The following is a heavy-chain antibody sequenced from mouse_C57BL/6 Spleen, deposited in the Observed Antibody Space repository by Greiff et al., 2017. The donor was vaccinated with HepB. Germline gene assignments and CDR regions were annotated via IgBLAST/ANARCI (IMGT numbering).Heavy chain of an antibody. V-gene: IGHV1-69*01. CDR1: GYTFTSYW. CDR2: IDPSDSYT. CDR3: ARPDSSGYGY. Sequence: QVQLQQPGAELVMPGASVKLSCKASGYTFTSYWMHWVKQRPGQGLEWIGEIDPSDSYTNYNQKFKGKSTLTVDKSSSTAYMQLSSLTSEDSAVYYCARPDSSGYGYWGQGTTLTVSS. D-gene: IGHD3-2*02. J-gene: IGHJ2*01.